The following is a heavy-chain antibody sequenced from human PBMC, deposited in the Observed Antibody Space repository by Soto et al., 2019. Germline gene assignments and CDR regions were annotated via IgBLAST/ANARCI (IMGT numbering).Heavy chain of an antibody. D-gene: IGHD3-22*01. Sequence: GESLKISCKGSGYIFSNYYIGWVRQMPGKGLEWMGLMYPGSSETRYSPSFQGQVTFSADRSVTTAYLQWSSLKASDTAMYYCVRHVRHVTDVDSRTFDYWGQGTLVTVSS. J-gene: IGHJ4*02. V-gene: IGHV5-51*01. CDR3: VRHVRHVTDVDSRTFDY. CDR2: MYPGSSET. CDR1: GYIFSNYY.